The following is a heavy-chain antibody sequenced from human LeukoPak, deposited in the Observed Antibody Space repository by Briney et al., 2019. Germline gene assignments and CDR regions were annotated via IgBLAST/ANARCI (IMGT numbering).Heavy chain of an antibody. V-gene: IGHV6-1*01. CDR3: ARDPTSGWFGYFDY. D-gene: IGHD6-19*01. CDR1: GDSVSSNSAA. J-gene: IGHJ4*02. CDR2: TYYRSNWYN. Sequence: SQTLSLTFAISGDSVSSNSAAWNWIRQSPSRGLEWLGRTYYRSNWYNDYAVSVKSRITIYPDTSKNQFSLQLSSVTPEDTAVYYCARDPTSGWFGYFDYWGQGTLVTVSS.